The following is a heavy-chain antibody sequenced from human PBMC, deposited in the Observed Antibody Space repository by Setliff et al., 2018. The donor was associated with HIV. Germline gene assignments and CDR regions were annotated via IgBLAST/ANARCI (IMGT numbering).Heavy chain of an antibody. D-gene: IGHD3-10*01. CDR1: GGSISSGGYY. J-gene: IGHJ6*03. Sequence: SETLSLTCTVSGGSISSGGYYWSWIRQHPGKGLEWIGYIYYSGSTYYNPSLKSRVTMSVDTSKNQFSLKLSSMTAADTAVYYCARARGPLPYYYLDVWGKGTTVTVSS. CDR3: ARARGPLPYYYLDV. V-gene: IGHV4-31*03. CDR2: IYYSGST.